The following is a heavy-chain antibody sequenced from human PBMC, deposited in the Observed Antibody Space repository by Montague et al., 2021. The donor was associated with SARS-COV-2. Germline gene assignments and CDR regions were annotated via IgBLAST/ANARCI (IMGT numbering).Heavy chain of an antibody. D-gene: IGHD3-10*01. V-gene: IGHV4-59*12. J-gene: IGHJ6*02. CDR1: GGSLSSFY. Sequence: SETLSLTCSVSGGSLSSFYWSWTRQPPGKGLEYIGYIHYSGSTNFSPSLKSRVTISVDTSKNQFSLKLSSVTAADTAVYYCARVRYYGSGTSLGMDVWGQGTTVTVSS. CDR2: IHYSGST. CDR3: ARVRYYGSGTSLGMDV.